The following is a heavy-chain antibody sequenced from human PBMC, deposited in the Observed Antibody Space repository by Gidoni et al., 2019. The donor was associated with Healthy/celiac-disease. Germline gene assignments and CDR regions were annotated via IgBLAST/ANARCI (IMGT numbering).Heavy chain of an antibody. V-gene: IGHV1-69*01. CDR2: IIPIFGTA. J-gene: IGHJ4*02. CDR1: GGTFSSSA. CDR3: ASIDYYDSSGYPYYFDY. D-gene: IGHD3-22*01. Sequence: CKASGGTFSSSAISWVRQAPGQGLEWMGGIIPIFGTANYAQKFQGRVTITADESTSTAYMELSSLRSEDTAVYYCASIDYYDSSGYPYYFDYWGQGTLVTVSS.